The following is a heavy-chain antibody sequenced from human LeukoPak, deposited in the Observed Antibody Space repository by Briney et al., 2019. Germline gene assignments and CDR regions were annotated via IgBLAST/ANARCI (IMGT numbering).Heavy chain of an antibody. Sequence: GGSLRLSCAASGFTFSSYGMHWVRQAPGEGLEWVAFIRYDGSNKYYADSVKGRFTISRDNSKNTLYLQMNSLRAEDTAVYYCAKDLRVVPAAKGGGDYWGQGTLVTVSS. CDR3: AKDLRVVPAAKGGGDY. J-gene: IGHJ4*02. V-gene: IGHV3-30*02. CDR2: IRYDGSNK. CDR1: GFTFSSYG. D-gene: IGHD2-2*01.